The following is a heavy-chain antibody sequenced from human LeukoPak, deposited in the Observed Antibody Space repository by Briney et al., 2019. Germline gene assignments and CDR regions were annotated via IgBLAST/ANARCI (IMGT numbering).Heavy chain of an antibody. D-gene: IGHD3-16*02. J-gene: IGHJ5*02. Sequence: EASVKVSCKASGYTFTTYAMNWVRQAPGQGLEWMGWINPNTGNPMYAQGFTGRFVFSLDTSVSTAYLQISSLKAADTAVYYCGRAYPPLGGLSFPDQWGQGTLVTVSS. V-gene: IGHV7-4-1*02. CDR3: GRAYPPLGGLSFPDQ. CDR2: INPNTGNP. CDR1: GYTFTTYA.